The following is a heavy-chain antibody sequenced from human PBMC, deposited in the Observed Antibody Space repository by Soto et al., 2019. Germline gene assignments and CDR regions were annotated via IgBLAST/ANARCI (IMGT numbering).Heavy chain of an antibody. V-gene: IGHV1-8*01. CDR1: GYTFTSYG. D-gene: IGHD6-6*01. CDR2: MNPNSGNT. Sequence: ASVKVSCKASGYTFTSYGINWVRQATGQGLEWMGWMNPNSGNTGYAQKFQGRVTMTRNTSISTAYMELSSLRSEDTAVYYRASGLYSSSSYYYYYYGMDVWGQGTTVTVSS. CDR3: ASGLYSSSSYYYYYYGMDV. J-gene: IGHJ6*02.